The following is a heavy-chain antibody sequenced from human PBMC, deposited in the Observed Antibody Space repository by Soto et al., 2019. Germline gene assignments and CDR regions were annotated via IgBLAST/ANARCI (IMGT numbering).Heavy chain of an antibody. CDR3: VNWNDEDVD. J-gene: IGHJ4*01. CDR1: GFTFSSYA. Sequence: EGHRLESGGGFVQPGGYLRLSCVASGFTFSSYAMTWGRQATGKGLEWVASISGSAISTEYADSVRGRFTISRDNSKNNVFLQMQSLRADDSATYYCVNWNDEDVDWGQGTLVAVSS. V-gene: IGHV3-23*01. D-gene: IGHD1-1*01. CDR2: ISGSAIST.